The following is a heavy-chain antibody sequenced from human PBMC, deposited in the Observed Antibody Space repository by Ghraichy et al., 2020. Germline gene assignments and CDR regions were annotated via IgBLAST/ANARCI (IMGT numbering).Heavy chain of an antibody. CDR1: GGSFSGYY. D-gene: IGHD6-13*01. V-gene: IGHV4-34*01. J-gene: IGHJ4*02. CDR3: ARGDTYSMIDY. CDR2: INHSGST. Sequence: SETLSLTCAVYGGSFSGYYWSWIRQPPGKGLECIAEINHSGSTNYNPSLKSRVTISVDTSKNQFSLKLSSVTAADTAVYYCARGDTYSMIDYWGQGNLVTVSS.